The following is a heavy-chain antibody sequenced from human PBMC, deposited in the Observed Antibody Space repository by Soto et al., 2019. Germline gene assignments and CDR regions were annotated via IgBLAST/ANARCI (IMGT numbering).Heavy chain of an antibody. D-gene: IGHD5-12*01. CDR1: GGTFTSDA. V-gene: IGHV1-69*01. Sequence: QVQLLQSGAEVKKPGSSVKVACKASGGTFTSDAISWVRQAPGQGLEWMGGITPVFETPNYAQKFQGRVTITADESTGTAYMELSSLRSEDTAVYYCARAIHGYNYRVDFWGQGTTVTVSS. J-gene: IGHJ6*02. CDR3: ARAIHGYNYRVDF. CDR2: ITPVFETP.